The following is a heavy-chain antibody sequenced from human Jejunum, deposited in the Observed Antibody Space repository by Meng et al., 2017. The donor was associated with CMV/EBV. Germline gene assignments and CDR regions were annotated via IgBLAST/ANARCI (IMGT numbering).Heavy chain of an antibody. D-gene: IGHD1-1*01. CDR3: ARADGSRYFDL. Sequence: LEKSGQGLVKASGTLSLTSTFPGASDTSYYWSWIRQPAGKGLEWIGRFFSSGSTNYNPSLGNRVTMSVDTSKNQFSLKLSSVTAADTAVYYCARADGSRYFDLWGQGTLVTVSS. CDR1: GASDTSYY. V-gene: IGHV4-4*07. J-gene: IGHJ4*02. CDR2: FFSSGST.